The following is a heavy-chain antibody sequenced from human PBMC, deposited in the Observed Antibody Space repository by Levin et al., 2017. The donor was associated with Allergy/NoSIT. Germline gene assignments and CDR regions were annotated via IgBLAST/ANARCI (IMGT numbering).Heavy chain of an antibody. D-gene: IGHD2-8*01. CDR2: TSSDGSNK. Sequence: GGSLRLSCAASGFTFSNYGMHWVRQAPGEGLEWVAATSSDGSNKYYTNSVKGRFTISRDNSKNTVYLQMNSLRAEDTAVYYCAKGPCRNGVCYSHWGQGTLVTVSS. V-gene: IGHV3-30*18. CDR1: GFTFSNYG. J-gene: IGHJ1*01. CDR3: AKGPCRNGVCYSH.